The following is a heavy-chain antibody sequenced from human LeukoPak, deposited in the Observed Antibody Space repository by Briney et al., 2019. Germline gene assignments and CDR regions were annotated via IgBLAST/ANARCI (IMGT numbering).Heavy chain of an antibody. J-gene: IGHJ4*02. CDR2: IYYSGST. V-gene: IGHV4-59*11. CDR3: ARAPPSIAAAGGYPPYYFDY. D-gene: IGHD6-13*01. Sequence: SETLSLTCTVSGGSISSHYWSWIRQPPGKGLEWIGYIYYSGSTNYNPSLKSRVTISVDTSKNQFSLKLSSVTAADTAVYYCARAPPSIAAAGGYPPYYFDYWGQGTLVTVSS. CDR1: GGSISSHY.